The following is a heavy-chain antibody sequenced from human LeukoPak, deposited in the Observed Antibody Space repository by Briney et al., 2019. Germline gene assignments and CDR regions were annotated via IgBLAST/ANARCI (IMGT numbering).Heavy chain of an antibody. Sequence: ASVKVSCKASGYTFTSYYMHWVRQAPGQGLEWMGIINPSGGSTSYAQKFQGRVTMTRDTSTSTVYMELSSLRSEDTAVYYCATEGADYGSGSKTFDYWGQGTLVTVSS. D-gene: IGHD3-10*01. V-gene: IGHV1-46*01. CDR1: GYTFTSYY. CDR2: INPSGGST. CDR3: ATEGADYGSGSKTFDY. J-gene: IGHJ4*02.